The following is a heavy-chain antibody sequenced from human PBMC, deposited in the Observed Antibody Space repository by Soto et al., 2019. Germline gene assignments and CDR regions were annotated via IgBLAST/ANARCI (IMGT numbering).Heavy chain of an antibody. Sequence: QVQLVQSGSEVKMPGSWVKVSCKTSGGTFSRHAINWVRQAPGQGLEWMGGIIPMSGTTNYAQKCKGRVTISADESTSTAYMELSSLRSEDAAVYYCARAAIHGSSWYFWFYPWGQGTLVTVS. J-gene: IGHJ5*02. CDR2: IIPMSGTT. D-gene: IGHD6-13*01. CDR3: ARAAIHGSSWYFWFYP. V-gene: IGHV1-69*01. CDR1: GGTFSRHA.